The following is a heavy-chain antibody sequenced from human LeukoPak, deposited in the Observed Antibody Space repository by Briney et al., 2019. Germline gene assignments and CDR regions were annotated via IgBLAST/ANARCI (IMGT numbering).Heavy chain of an antibody. D-gene: IGHD3-10*01. CDR1: GFTFSNYE. CDR2: ISSSGSTI. J-gene: IGHJ5*02. CDR3: ARPLLYYYGSETFFWFDP. V-gene: IGHV3-48*03. Sequence: GGSLRLSCAASGFTFSNYEMNWVRQAPGKGLEWVSYISSSGSTIHYADSVKGRFTISRDNAENSLYLQMNSLRPDDTAFYYCARPLLYYYGSETFFWFDPWGQGALATVSS.